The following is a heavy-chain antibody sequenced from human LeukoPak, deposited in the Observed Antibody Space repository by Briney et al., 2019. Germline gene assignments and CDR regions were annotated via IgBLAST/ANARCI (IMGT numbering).Heavy chain of an antibody. V-gene: IGHV4-4*02. CDR1: GGSITNTNY. CDR3: AREGGPYRPLDY. Sequence: SGTLSLTCGVSGGSITNTNYWTWVRQPPGKGLEWIGEVNLQGSANYNPSLMGRVAISVDTSENHISLQLTSVTAADTAVYYCAREGGPYRPLDYSGQGTLVTVSS. CDR2: VNLQGSA. J-gene: IGHJ4*02.